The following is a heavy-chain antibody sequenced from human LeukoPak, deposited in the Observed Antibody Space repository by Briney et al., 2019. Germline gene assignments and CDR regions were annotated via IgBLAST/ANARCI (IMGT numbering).Heavy chain of an antibody. Sequence: ASVKVSCKASGYTFTVYYMHWVRQAPGQGLEWMGWINPNSGGTNYEQKFQGRVTMTRDTSISTAYMELSRLRSDDTAVYYCARAHLTTVTIHDYWGQGTLVTVSS. CDR1: GYTFTVYY. V-gene: IGHV1-2*02. CDR3: ARAHLTTVTIHDY. CDR2: INPNSGGT. D-gene: IGHD4-17*01. J-gene: IGHJ4*02.